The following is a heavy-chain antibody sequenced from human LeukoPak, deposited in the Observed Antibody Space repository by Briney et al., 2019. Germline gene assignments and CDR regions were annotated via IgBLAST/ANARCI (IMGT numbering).Heavy chain of an antibody. J-gene: IGHJ3*02. CDR1: GGSISSHY. Sequence: SETLSLTCTGSGGSISSHYWSWIRQPPGKGLEWIGYIYYSGSTNYNPSLKCRVTISVDTSKNQFSLKLSSVTAADTAVYYCARDGYLLAFDIWGQGTMVAVSS. CDR2: IYYSGST. D-gene: IGHD2-15*01. CDR3: ARDGYLLAFDI. V-gene: IGHV4-59*11.